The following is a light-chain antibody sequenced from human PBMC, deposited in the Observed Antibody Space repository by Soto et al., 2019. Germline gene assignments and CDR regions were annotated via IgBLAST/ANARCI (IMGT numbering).Light chain of an antibody. Sequence: QSVLTQPPSASGTPGQRVTISCSGSSSNIGGNTVNWYQQLPGTAPKLLIYSNNQRPSGVPDRFSGSKSGTSASLAIGGLQSEDEADYYCAAWDDSLSGLYVFGTGTKLTVL. CDR1: SSNIGGNT. CDR3: AAWDDSLSGLYV. CDR2: SNN. V-gene: IGLV1-44*01. J-gene: IGLJ1*01.